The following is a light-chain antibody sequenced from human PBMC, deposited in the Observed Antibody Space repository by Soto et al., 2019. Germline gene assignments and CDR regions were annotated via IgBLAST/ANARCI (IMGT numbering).Light chain of an antibody. CDR3: QKYNSAPRLT. CDR2: AAS. J-gene: IGKJ3*01. Sequence: DIQMTQSPSSLSASVGDRVTITCRASQGISNYLAWYQQKPGKVPRLLIYAASTLHSGVPSRFSGSGSGTDFTLTISSLQPEDVATYYCQKYNSAPRLTFGPGTKVDIK. CDR1: QGISNY. V-gene: IGKV1-27*01.